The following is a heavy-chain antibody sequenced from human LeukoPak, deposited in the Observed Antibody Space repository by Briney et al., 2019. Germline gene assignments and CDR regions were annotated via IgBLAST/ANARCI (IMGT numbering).Heavy chain of an antibody. J-gene: IGHJ4*02. CDR1: GFTFSSYA. D-gene: IGHD2-2*01. CDR3: AKGRLTSSTFDY. Sequence: GGALRLSCAASGFTFSSYAMSWVRQAPGKGLEWVSLIRGDSSLTEYADSVKGRVTISRDNSKNTLYMQMNSLRAEDTAVYYCAKGRLTSSTFDYWGQGTLVTVSS. CDR2: IRGDSSLT. V-gene: IGHV3-23*01.